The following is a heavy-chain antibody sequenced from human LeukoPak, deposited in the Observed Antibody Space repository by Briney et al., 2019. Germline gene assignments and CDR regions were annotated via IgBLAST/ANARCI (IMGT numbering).Heavy chain of an antibody. J-gene: IGHJ6*02. Sequence: SVKVSCKASGGTFSSYAISWVRQAPGQGLEWMGGIIPIFGTANYAQKFQGRVTITADESTSTAYMELSSLRSEDTAVYYCARDPEQQLLRGIYYYYGMDVWGQGTTVTVSS. CDR1: GGTFSSYA. CDR3: ARDPEQQLLRGIYYYYGMDV. V-gene: IGHV1-69*13. CDR2: IIPIFGTA. D-gene: IGHD6-13*01.